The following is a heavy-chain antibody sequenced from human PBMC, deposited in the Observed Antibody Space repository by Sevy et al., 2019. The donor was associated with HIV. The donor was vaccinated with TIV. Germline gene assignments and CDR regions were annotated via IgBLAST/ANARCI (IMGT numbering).Heavy chain of an antibody. CDR2: ISSSSTYI. J-gene: IGHJ6*02. Sequence: GGSLRLSCAASGFTFSSYSMNWVRQAPGKGLEWVASISSSSTYIYYADSVRGRFTISRDNAKNSLFLQMNSLRAEDTAVDYWARHYVYRGYADYFGMDVWGQGTTVTVSS. V-gene: IGHV3-21*01. CDR1: GFTFSSYS. D-gene: IGHD5-12*01. CDR3: ARHYVYRGYADYFGMDV.